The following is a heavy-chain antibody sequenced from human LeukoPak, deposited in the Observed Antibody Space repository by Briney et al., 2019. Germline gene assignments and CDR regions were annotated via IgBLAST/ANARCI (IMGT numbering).Heavy chain of an antibody. CDR2: ISYDGSNK. CDR1: GFTFSSYG. J-gene: IGHJ4*02. D-gene: IGHD3-10*01. Sequence: GGSLRLSCAASGFTFSSYGMHWVRQAPGKGLEWVAVISYDGSNKYYADSVKGRFTISRDNSKNTLYLQMNSLRAEDTAVYYCARDGAEYYYGSGSSSSFDYWGQGTLVTVSS. V-gene: IGHV3-30*03. CDR3: ARDGAEYYYGSGSSSSFDY.